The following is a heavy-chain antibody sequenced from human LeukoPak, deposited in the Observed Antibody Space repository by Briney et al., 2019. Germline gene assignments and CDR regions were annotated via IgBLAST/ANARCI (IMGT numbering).Heavy chain of an antibody. V-gene: IGHV1-69*04. J-gene: IGHJ4*02. Sequence: SVKVSCKASGGTFSSYAISWVRQAPGQGLEWMGRIIPILGIANYAQKFQGRVTITADESTSTAYMELSSLRSEDTAVYYCARGDYDILTGYYKEGDWGQGTLVTVSS. CDR2: IIPILGIA. CDR3: ARGDYDILTGYYKEGD. D-gene: IGHD3-9*01. CDR1: GGTFSSYA.